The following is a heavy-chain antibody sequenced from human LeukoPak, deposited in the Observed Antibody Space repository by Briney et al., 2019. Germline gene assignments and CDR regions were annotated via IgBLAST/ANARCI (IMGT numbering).Heavy chain of an antibody. V-gene: IGHV4-59*12. Sequence: ASETLSLTCSVSGGSISSYYWSWIRQPPGKGLEWIGHVYNSGRANHNPSLNSRVSISVDTSRNQLSLNLSSVTAADTAVYFCARDRDGMGVWGQGTTVTVSS. CDR2: VYNSGRA. CDR3: ARDRDGMGV. J-gene: IGHJ6*02. CDR1: GGSISSYY.